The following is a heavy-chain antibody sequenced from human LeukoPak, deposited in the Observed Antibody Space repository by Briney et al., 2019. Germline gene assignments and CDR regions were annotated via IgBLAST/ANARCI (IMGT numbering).Heavy chain of an antibody. D-gene: IGHD1-26*01. J-gene: IGHJ4*02. CDR1: GGSISSYY. CDR2: IYYSGST. V-gene: IGHV4-59*01. CDR3: ARAEYSGSYSD. Sequence: PSETLSLTCTVSGGSISSYYWSWIRQPPGKGLEWIGYIYYSGSTNYNPSLKSRVTISVDTSKNQFSLKLSSVTAADTAVYYCARAEYSGSYSDWGQGTLVTVSS.